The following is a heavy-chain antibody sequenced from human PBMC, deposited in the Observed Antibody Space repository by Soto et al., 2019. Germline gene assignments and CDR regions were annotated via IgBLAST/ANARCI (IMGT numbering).Heavy chain of an antibody. CDR2: ITRSGDYT. D-gene: IGHD3-22*01. Sequence: EVQLLESGGGLVQPGGSLRLSCAASGFTFSSYAMTWVRQAPGKGLEWVSAITRSGDYTQYADSVKGRFTISRDNSKNTLYLQRISLRAVDTAVYYCAKVGSYYEQFDHWYFDLWGRGTLVTVSS. J-gene: IGHJ2*01. CDR3: AKVGSYYEQFDHWYFDL. CDR1: GFTFSSYA. V-gene: IGHV3-23*01.